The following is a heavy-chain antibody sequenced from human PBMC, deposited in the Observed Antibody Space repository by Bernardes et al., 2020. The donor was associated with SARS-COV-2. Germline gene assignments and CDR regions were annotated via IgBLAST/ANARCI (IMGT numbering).Heavy chain of an antibody. CDR3: ASPVGATAVDI. Sequence: ASVKVSCKASGYTFTAHYMHWVRQAPGQGLEWMGWINPDSGGTNYAQKFQGWVTMTRDTSLSTAYMELTRLRSDDTAVYYCASPVGATAVDIWGQGTWVTVSA. V-gene: IGHV1-2*04. D-gene: IGHD1-26*01. CDR1: GYTFTAHY. CDR2: INPDSGGT. J-gene: IGHJ3*02.